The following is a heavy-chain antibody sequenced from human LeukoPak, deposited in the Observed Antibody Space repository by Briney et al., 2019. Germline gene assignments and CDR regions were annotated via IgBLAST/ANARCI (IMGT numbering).Heavy chain of an antibody. D-gene: IGHD1-26*01. CDR2: IYTSGST. CDR1: GGSISSYY. CDR3: ARGSYRFDY. Sequence: SETLSLTCTVSGGSISSYYWSWIRQPPGKGLEWIGYIYTSGSTNYNPSLKSQVTISVDTSKNQLSLKLSSVTAADTAVYYCARGSYRFDYWGQGTLVTVSS. V-gene: IGHV4-4*09. J-gene: IGHJ4*02.